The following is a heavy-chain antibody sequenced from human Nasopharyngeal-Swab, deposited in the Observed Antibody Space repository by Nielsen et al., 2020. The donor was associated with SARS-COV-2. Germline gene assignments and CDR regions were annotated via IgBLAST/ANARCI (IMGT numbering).Heavy chain of an antibody. CDR1: GFTFGDYA. Sequence: GESLKISCPASGFTFGDYAMSWFRQAPGKGLEWVGFIRSKAYGGTTEYAASVKGRFTISRDDSKSIAYLQMNSLKTEDTAVYYCTRDHQSDLGWLLQLTFFDYWGQGTLVTVSS. V-gene: IGHV3-49*03. CDR3: TRDHQSDLGWLLQLTFFDY. CDR2: IRSKAYGGTT. J-gene: IGHJ4*02. D-gene: IGHD3-22*01.